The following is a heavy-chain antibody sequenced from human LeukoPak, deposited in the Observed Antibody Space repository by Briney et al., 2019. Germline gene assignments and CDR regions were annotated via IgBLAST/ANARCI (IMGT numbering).Heavy chain of an antibody. V-gene: IGHV4-4*07. Sequence: SETLSLTCTVSGGSMNNYYWSWIRQPAGKALEWIGRTHVTVNTNYNPSPKSRVTMYLDTSKIQFSLKLTSVTAADKAVYYCARIPSVFKDSAWYEAWIDPWGPGILVTVSS. D-gene: IGHD6-19*01. CDR2: THVTVNT. CDR1: GGSMNNYY. CDR3: ARIPSVFKDSAWYEAWIDP. J-gene: IGHJ5*02.